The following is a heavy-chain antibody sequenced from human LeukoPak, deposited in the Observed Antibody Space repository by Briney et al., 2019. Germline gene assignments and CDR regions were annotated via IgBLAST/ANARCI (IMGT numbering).Heavy chain of an antibody. CDR1: GGSISTYY. CDR3: ARDTGYLSFEY. V-gene: IGHV4-4*07. J-gene: IGHJ4*02. D-gene: IGHD5-18*01. CDR2: IYISGST. Sequence: PSETLSLTCSVSGGSISTYYWNWIRQPAGKGLEWIGRIYISGSTNYNPSLKSRVTMSIDTSRNQFSLKLTSVTAADTAVYYCARDTGYLSFEYWGQGGLVTVSS.